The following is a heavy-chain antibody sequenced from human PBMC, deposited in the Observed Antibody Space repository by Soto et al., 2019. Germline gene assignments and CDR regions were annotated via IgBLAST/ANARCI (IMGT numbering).Heavy chain of an antibody. CDR2: IYYSGST. Sequence: SETLSLTCTVSGGSISSSSYYWGWIRQPPGKGLEWIGSIYYSGSTYYNPSLKSRVTISVDTSKNQFSLKLSSVTAADTAVYYCARQAVWFGELLRNWFDPWGQGTLVTVSS. CDR3: ARQAVWFGELLRNWFDP. V-gene: IGHV4-39*01. CDR1: GGSISSSSYY. J-gene: IGHJ5*02. D-gene: IGHD3-10*01.